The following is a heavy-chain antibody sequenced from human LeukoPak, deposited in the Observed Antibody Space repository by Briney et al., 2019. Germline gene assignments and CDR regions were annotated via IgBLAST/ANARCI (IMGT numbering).Heavy chain of an antibody. D-gene: IGHD3-3*01. Sequence: GGSLRLSCAASGFTFRDYTIHWVRQPPGKSLEWVSLFSGNGRTTFYADFVKGRFTISRDNSKNSLYLQMNSLRSEDTALYYCAKEGGTMFFDSWGQGTLVTVSS. V-gene: IGHV3-43*01. CDR2: FSGNGRTT. J-gene: IGHJ5*01. CDR1: GFTFRDYT. CDR3: AKEGGTMFFDS.